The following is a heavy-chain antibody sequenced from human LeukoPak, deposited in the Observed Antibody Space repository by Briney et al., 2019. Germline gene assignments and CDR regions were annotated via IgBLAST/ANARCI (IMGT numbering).Heavy chain of an antibody. D-gene: IGHD1-26*01. J-gene: IGHJ6*03. Sequence: PSETLSLTCAVYGGSFSGYYWSWIRQPPGKGLEWIGEINHSGSTHYNPSLKSRVTISVDTSKNQFSLKLRSVTAADTAVYYCAKGMGGMDVWGKGTTVTISS. CDR1: GGSFSGYY. V-gene: IGHV4-34*01. CDR3: AKGMGGMDV. CDR2: INHSGST.